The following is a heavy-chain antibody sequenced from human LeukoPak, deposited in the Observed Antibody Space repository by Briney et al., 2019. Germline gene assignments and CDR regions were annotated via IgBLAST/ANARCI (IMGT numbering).Heavy chain of an antibody. D-gene: IGHD3-10*01. V-gene: IGHV4-39*07. Sequence: SETLSLTCFVSGGSINITTYYWGWIRQTPGKGLEWIVNIYSTGLTYYNPSLKSRVTISVDTSKNQFSLKLSSVTAADTAVYYCARSLELWFGESNFDYWGQGTLVTVSS. J-gene: IGHJ4*02. CDR1: GGSINITTYY. CDR3: ARSLELWFGESNFDY. CDR2: IYSTGLT.